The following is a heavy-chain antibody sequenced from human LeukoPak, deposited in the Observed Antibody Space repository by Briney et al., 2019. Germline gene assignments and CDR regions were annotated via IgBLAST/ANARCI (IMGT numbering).Heavy chain of an antibody. CDR2: SSSSDTYI. Sequence: GWSLRLSCAASGFTFSTYSMNWVRQAPGKGLEWVSSSSSSDTYIYYADSVKGRFTISRDNAKNSLYLQMNSLRAEDTAVYYCARDMTTVRYWYFDLWGRGTLVTVSS. V-gene: IGHV3-21*01. CDR3: ARDMTTVRYWYFDL. CDR1: GFTFSTYS. D-gene: IGHD4-17*01. J-gene: IGHJ2*01.